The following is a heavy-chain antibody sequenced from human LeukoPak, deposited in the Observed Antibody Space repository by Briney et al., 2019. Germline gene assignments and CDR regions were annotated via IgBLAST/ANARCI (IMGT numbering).Heavy chain of an antibody. Sequence: GGSLRLSCADSALSISPYEMNWFRQAPGRGPQWVSYISSSGTKMSYADSVKGRFTVSRDNANNSLYLQMNRLRAEDTAFYYGATGNAGLTEKCWGQGTLVTVSS. CDR1: ALSISPYE. J-gene: IGHJ4*02. CDR2: ISSSGTKM. D-gene: IGHD3/OR15-3a*01. V-gene: IGHV3-48*03. CDR3: ATGNAGLTEKC.